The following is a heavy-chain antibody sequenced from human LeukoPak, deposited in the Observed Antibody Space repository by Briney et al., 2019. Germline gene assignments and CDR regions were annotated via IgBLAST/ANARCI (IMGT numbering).Heavy chain of an antibody. CDR1: GFTFSSSG. Sequence: PGGSLRLSCAASGFTFSSSGMHWVRQAPGKGLEWVSYISSSGSTIYYADSVKGRFTISRDNAKNSLYLQMNSLRAEDTAVYYCARVGGTYSGYASDYWGQGTLVTVSS. CDR2: ISSSGSTI. V-gene: IGHV3-48*04. D-gene: IGHD5-12*01. CDR3: ARVGGTYSGYASDY. J-gene: IGHJ4*02.